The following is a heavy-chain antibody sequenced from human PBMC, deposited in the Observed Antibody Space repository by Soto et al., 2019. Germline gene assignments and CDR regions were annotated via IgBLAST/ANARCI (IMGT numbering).Heavy chain of an antibody. J-gene: IGHJ5*02. V-gene: IGHV4-30-2*01. CDR1: GGSISSGGYS. D-gene: IGHD3-16*01. Sequence: PSETLSLTCAVSGGSISSGGYSWSWIRQPPGKGLEWIGYIYHSGSTYYNPSLKSRVTISVDRSKNQFSLKLSSVTAADTAVYYCARDQSWRDLVWWFDPWGQGTLVTVSS. CDR3: ARDQSWRDLVWWFDP. CDR2: IYHSGST.